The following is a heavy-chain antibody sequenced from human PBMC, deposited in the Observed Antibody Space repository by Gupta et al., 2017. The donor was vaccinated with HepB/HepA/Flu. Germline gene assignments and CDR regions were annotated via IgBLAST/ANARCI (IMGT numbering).Heavy chain of an antibody. CDR1: GFTFSSNT. Sequence: EVQLVESGGGLVKPGGSLRLSCAASGFTFSSNTLYWVRQAPGKGLEWVSYISSSSTYRYYADSVKGRFTISRDNAQNSLFLQMNGLRAEDTAVYYCARRNYYYYYIDFWGKGTAVTVS. J-gene: IGHJ6*03. V-gene: IGHV3-21*01. CDR3: ARRNYYYYYIDF. CDR2: ISSSSTYR.